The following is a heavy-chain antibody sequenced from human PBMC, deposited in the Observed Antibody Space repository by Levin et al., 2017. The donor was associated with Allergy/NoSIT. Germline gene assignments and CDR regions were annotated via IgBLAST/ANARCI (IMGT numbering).Heavy chain of an antibody. CDR2: ISSSSSYI. CDR1: GLTFSSYS. V-gene: IGHV3-21*01. Sequence: KAGGSLRLSCAASGLTFSSYSMNWVRQAQGKGLEWVSSISSSSSYIFYADSVKGRFTTSRDNAKNSLHLQINSLRAKDKAMDYCSRDFSGYQSFHWGQGTLVTVSS. CDR3: SRDFSGYQSFH. D-gene: IGHD6-13*01. J-gene: IGHJ4*02.